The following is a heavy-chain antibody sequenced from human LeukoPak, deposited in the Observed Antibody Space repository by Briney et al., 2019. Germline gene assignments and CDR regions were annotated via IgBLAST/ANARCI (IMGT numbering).Heavy chain of an antibody. CDR3: TTMIVVIDAFDI. CDR2: MNPNSGNT. D-gene: IGHD3-22*01. CDR1: GYTFTSYD. Sequence: GASVKVSCKASGYTFTSYDINWVRQATGQGLEWMGWMNPNSGNTGYAQKFQGRVTMTRNTSISTAYMELSSLRSEDTAVYYCTTMIVVIDAFDIWGQGTMVTVSS. V-gene: IGHV1-8*01. J-gene: IGHJ3*02.